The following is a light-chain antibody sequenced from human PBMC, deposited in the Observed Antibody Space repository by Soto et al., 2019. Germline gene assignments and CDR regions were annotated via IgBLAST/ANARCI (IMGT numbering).Light chain of an antibody. CDR2: EVR. Sequence: QSALTQPASVSGSPGQSITISCTGTSSDVGGYNYVSWYQQHPGKAPKLMIYEVRERPSGVPDRFSGSKSVNTASLTGSGLQAEYEADYYCSSYAGNNTLLFGGGTKVTVL. CDR3: SSYAGNNTLL. CDR1: SSDVGGYNY. V-gene: IGLV2-8*01. J-gene: IGLJ2*01.